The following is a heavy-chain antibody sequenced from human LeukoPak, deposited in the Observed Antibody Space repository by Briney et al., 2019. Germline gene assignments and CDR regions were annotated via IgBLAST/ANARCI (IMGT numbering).Heavy chain of an antibody. D-gene: IGHD3-22*01. V-gene: IGHV3-48*03. CDR3: ARQYYYDTSGYDAFDI. J-gene: IGHJ3*02. CDR1: GFTFSSYA. Sequence: GGSLRLSCAASGFTFSSYAMHWVRQAPGKGLEWVSYISSSGSSIYYADSVKGRFTISRDNAKNSLCLQMNSLRAEDTAVYYCARQYYYDTSGYDAFDIWGQGTMVTVSS. CDR2: ISSSGSSI.